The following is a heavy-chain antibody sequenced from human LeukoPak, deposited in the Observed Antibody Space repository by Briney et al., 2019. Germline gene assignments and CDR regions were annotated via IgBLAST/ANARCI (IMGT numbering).Heavy chain of an antibody. CDR2: FDTGFGT. CDR3: ARGSGWWSLDD. J-gene: IGHJ4*02. V-gene: IGHV3-23*01. D-gene: IGHD6-19*01. Sequence: TGGSLRLSCAAYRFTFFTAPLHWVRQAPGRGLKGGSAFDTGFGTYYADSLRGRFTISRDNSKNTLFLQMNSLRAEDTAVYYCARGSGWWSLDDWGQGTLVTVAS. CDR1: RFTFFTAP.